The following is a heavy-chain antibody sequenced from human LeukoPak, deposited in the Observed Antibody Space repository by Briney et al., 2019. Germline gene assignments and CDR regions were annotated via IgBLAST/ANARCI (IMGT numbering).Heavy chain of an antibody. CDR3: ARANQQWLVPDAFDI. Sequence: SVKVSCKASVGSFSSYAISWVRQAPGQGLDWMGGIIPIFGTANYAQKFQGRVTITADESTSTAYMEVSSLRSEDTAVYYCARANQQWLVPDAFDIWGQGTLVTVSS. V-gene: IGHV1-69*13. D-gene: IGHD6-19*01. CDR2: IIPIFGTA. J-gene: IGHJ3*02. CDR1: VGSFSSYA.